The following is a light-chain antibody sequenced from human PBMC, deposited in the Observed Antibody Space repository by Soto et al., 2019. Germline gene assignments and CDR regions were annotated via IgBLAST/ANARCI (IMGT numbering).Light chain of an antibody. CDR1: SSDIGGYKY. V-gene: IGLV2-14*03. Sequence: QSALTQPASVSGSPGQSITISCTGTSSDIGGYKYVSWYQHHPGTAPKLMIYDVPNRPSGVSNRFSGSKSGNTASLTISGLQAEDEGDYYCTSYASSSTPVVFGGGTKLTVL. CDR2: DVP. J-gene: IGLJ2*01. CDR3: TSYASSSTPVV.